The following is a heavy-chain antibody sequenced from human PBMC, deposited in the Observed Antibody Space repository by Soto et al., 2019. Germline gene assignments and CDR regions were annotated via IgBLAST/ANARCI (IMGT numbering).Heavy chain of an antibody. CDR2: IIPIFGTA. CDR1: GGTFSSYA. V-gene: IGHV1-69*13. J-gene: IGHJ6*02. D-gene: IGHD3-10*01. CDR3: ARVSMVRGVIIREPDYYYYGMDV. Sequence: GASVKVSCKASGGTFSSYAISWVRQAPGQGLEWMGGIIPIFGTANYAQKFQGRVTITADESTSTAYMELSSLRSEDMAVYYCARVSMVRGVIIREPDYYYYGMDVWGQGTTVTVSS.